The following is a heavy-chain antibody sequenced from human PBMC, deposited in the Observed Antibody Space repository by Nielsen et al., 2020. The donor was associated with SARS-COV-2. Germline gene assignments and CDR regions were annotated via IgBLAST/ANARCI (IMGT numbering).Heavy chain of an antibody. CDR2: ISGSGGST. V-gene: IGHV3-23*01. D-gene: IGHD3-10*01. CDR1: GFTFSSYA. J-gene: IGHJ6*02. Sequence: GESLKISCAASGFTFSSYAMSWVRQAPGKGLEWVSAISGSGGSTYYADSVKDRFTISRDNSKNTLYLQMNSLRAEDTAVYYCAKEMVRGSYYYYGMDVWGQGTTVTVSS. CDR3: AKEMVRGSYYYYGMDV.